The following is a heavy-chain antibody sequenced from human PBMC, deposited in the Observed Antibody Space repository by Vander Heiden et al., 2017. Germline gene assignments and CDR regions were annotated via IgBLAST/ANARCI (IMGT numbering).Heavy chain of an antibody. CDR1: SNAW. D-gene: IGHD4-17*01. Sequence: SNAWMNWFRQAPGKGLEWVGRIKSKTDGGTTDYAAPVKGRFTISRDDSKNTLYLQMNSLKTEDTAVYYCTTIDGDGDYAYWGQGTLVTVSS. CDR2: IKSKTDGGTT. CDR3: TTIDGDGDYAY. J-gene: IGHJ4*02. V-gene: IGHV3-15*07.